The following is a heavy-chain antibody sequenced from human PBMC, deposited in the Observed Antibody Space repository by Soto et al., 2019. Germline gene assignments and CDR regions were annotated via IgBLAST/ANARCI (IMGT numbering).Heavy chain of an antibody. CDR2: IYYSGST. CDR3: ARETSPSYYDSIRAFDY. J-gene: IGHJ4*02. Sequence: QVQLQESGPGLVKPSETLSLTCTVSGGSISSYYWSWIRQPPGKGLEWIGYIYYSGSTNYNPSLKGRVTISVDTSKNQFSLKLSSVTAADTAVYYCARETSPSYYDSIRAFDYWGQGTLVTVSS. D-gene: IGHD3-22*01. V-gene: IGHV4-59*01. CDR1: GGSISSYY.